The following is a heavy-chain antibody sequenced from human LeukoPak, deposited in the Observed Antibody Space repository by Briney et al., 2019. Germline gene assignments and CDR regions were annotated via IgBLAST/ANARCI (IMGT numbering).Heavy chain of an antibody. Sequence: SETLSLTCAVYGGSFSGYYWSWIRQPPGKGLEWIGEINHSGSTNYNPSLKSRVTISVDTSKSQFSLKLSSVTAADTAVYYCARRAGYYDYVWGSYRYPQPFDYWGQGTLVTVSS. CDR3: ARRAGYYDYVWGSYRYPQPFDY. J-gene: IGHJ4*02. D-gene: IGHD3-16*02. CDR1: GGSFSGYY. CDR2: INHSGST. V-gene: IGHV4-34*01.